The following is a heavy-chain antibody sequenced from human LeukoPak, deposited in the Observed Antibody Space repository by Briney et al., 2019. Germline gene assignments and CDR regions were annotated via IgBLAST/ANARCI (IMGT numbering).Heavy chain of an antibody. D-gene: IGHD4-23*01. Sequence: LETLSLTCTVSGGSVSSGSYYWSWIRQPPGRGLEWIAYIHYSGSAAYNPSPKSRVTISRDMSTNQFSLKMTSVTAADTAVYFCARDMGAPDYGSYSVDYWGQGTLVTVSS. CDR2: IHYSGSA. J-gene: IGHJ4*02. CDR3: ARDMGAPDYGSYSVDY. CDR1: GGSVSSGSYY. V-gene: IGHV4-61*01.